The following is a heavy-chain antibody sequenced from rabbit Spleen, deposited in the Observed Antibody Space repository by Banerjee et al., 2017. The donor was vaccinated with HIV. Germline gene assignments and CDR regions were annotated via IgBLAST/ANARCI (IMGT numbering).Heavy chain of an antibody. V-gene: IGHV1S45*01. Sequence: QEQLMESGGGLVKPEGSLKLSCTASGFTISSSDWIYWVRQAPGKGLEWIGYIDPIFSLTAYASWAKGRFTISKTSSTTVTLQVTSLTAADTATYFCARDGQSGADNYGSGFSLWGQGTLVTVS. D-gene: IGHD6-1*01. CDR2: IDPIFSLT. J-gene: IGHJ4*01. CDR1: GFTISSSDW. CDR3: ARDGQSGADNYGSGFSL.